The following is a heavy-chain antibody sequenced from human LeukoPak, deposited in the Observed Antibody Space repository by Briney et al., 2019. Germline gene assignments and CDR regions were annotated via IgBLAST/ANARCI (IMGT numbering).Heavy chain of an antibody. CDR1: GDSITSSSYY. D-gene: IGHD3-22*01. V-gene: IGHV4-39*01. CDR2: IYYTGST. J-gene: IGHJ4*02. CDR3: ARPGGYDSSGYYEYYFDY. Sequence: PSETLSLTCTVSGDSITSSSYYWGWIRQPPGKGLEWIGSIYYTGSTYYNPSLKSRVTMSVDTSKNQFSLKLSSVTAADTAVYYCARPGGYDSSGYYEYYFDYWGQGILVTVSS.